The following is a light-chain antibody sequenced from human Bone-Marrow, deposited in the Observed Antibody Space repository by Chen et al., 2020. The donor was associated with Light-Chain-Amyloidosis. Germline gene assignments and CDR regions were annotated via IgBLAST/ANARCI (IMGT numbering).Light chain of an antibody. CDR1: NIGSKS. J-gene: IGLJ3*02. CDR2: DDR. V-gene: IGLV3-21*02. Sequence: SYVLTQPSSVSVAPGQTATIACGGNNIGSKSVPWYPQTPGQAPLLVVNDDRYSPAGIPERLSGYNAGNTAILTIRRVEARDDADDYCQVWDRSSERPMFGGGTKLTVL. CDR3: QVWDRSSERPM.